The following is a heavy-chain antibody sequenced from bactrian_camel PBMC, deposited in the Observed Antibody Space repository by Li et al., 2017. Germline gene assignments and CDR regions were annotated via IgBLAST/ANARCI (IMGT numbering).Heavy chain of an antibody. D-gene: IGHD6*01. Sequence: QLESGGASVQTGGSLTLSCVASGFSYSPNMAWFRQAPGKEREGVAAIAPSTGSTYYDDSIKGRFTVSHVNSNNTMHLQMNSLKPEDTAVYSCAADLGWCGSAPLQREFRNWGQGTQVTVS. CDR1: GFSYSPN. J-gene: IGHJ4*01. V-gene: IGHV3S63*01. CDR2: IAPSTGST. CDR3: AADLGWCGSAPLQREFRN.